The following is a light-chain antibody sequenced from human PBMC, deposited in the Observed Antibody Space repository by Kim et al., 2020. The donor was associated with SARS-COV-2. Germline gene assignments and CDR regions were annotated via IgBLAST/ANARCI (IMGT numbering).Light chain of an antibody. J-gene: IGLJ2*01. CDR2: DST. CDR1: SANIGNYY. V-gene: IGLV1-51*01. Sequence: GQRVSISCSGRSANIGNYYVSWYQQLPGTAPRLLIYDSTRRPSGIPDRFSGSKSGTSATLAISGLQTGDEADYYCVTWDFDLSGVLFGGGTQLTVL. CDR3: VTWDFDLSGVL.